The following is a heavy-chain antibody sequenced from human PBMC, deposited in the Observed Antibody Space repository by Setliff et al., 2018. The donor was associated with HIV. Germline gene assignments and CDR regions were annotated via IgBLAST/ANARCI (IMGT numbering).Heavy chain of an antibody. CDR1: GLIFSSYW. Sequence: HPGGSLRLSCAASGLIFSSYWMSWVRQAPGKGLEWVANIKQDGSEKYYVDSVKGRFTISRDNAKNTLYLQMNSLRAEDTAVYYCTRDYRNLGFDLWGRGSLVTVSS. J-gene: IGHJ2*01. V-gene: IGHV3-7*01. CDR3: TRDYRNLGFDL. CDR2: IKQDGSEK. D-gene: IGHD4-4*01.